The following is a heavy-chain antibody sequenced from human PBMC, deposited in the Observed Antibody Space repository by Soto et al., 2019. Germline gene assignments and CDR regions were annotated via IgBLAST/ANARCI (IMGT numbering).Heavy chain of an antibody. CDR2: MSLDGVSK. V-gene: IGHV3-43*01. J-gene: IGHJ6*02. Sequence: PGGSLRLSCKASGFTFEDYSIHWVRQRPGKGLEWVSLMSLDGVSKFYAASVEGRFTVSRDNREKTLYLQMNNLRPEDTALYFCARDMRLTVTTGSHSYFYGMDVWGQGTTVTVSS. CDR3: ARDMRLTVTTGSHSYFYGMDV. D-gene: IGHD4-4*01. CDR1: GFTFEDYS.